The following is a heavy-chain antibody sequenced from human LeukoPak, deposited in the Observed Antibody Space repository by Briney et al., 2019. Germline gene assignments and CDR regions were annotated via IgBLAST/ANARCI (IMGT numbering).Heavy chain of an antibody. V-gene: IGHV4-34*01. CDR3: ANRIAAAGRGGGWFDP. CDR2: INHSGST. CDR1: GGSFSGYY. J-gene: IGHJ5*02. D-gene: IGHD6-13*01. Sequence: SETLSLTCAVYGGSFSGYYWSWIRQPPGKGLEWIGEINHSGSTNYNPSLKSRVTISVDTSKNQFSLKLSSVTAADTAVYYCANRIAAAGRGGGWFDPWGQGTLLTVSS.